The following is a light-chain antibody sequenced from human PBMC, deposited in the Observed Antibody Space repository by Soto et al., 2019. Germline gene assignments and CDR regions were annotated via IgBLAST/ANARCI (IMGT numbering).Light chain of an antibody. CDR3: CSYASSYTWV. Sequence: QSALTQPRSVSGSPGQSVTISCTVTSSDVGGYNYVSWYQQHPGKAPKLMIYDVSKRPSGVPDRFSGSKSGNTASLTISGLQAEDEADYYCCSYASSYTWVFGGGTKLTVL. V-gene: IGLV2-11*01. J-gene: IGLJ3*02. CDR2: DVS. CDR1: SSDVGGYNY.